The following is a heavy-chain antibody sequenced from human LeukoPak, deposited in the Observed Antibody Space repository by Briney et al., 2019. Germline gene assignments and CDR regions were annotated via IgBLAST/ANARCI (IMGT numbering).Heavy chain of an antibody. CDR3: TTLYGDSLDY. CDR1: GFAFSSYW. J-gene: IGHJ4*02. D-gene: IGHD2-21*02. Sequence: GGSLRLSCVASGFAFSSYWMYWVRQVAGKGLVWVSRIKPDGSSTDYADSVKGRFTISRDNAKNTLYLQMNSLRAEDTAVYYCTTLYGDSLDYWGQGTLVTVSS. CDR2: IKPDGSST. V-gene: IGHV3-74*01.